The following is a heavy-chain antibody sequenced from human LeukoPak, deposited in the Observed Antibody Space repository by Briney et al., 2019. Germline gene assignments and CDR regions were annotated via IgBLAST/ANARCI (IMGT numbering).Heavy chain of an antibody. D-gene: IGHD3-9*01. CDR1: GGSISSYY. CDR3: ARQYDILTGYYFDY. Sequence: SETLSLTCTVSGGSISSYYWSWIRQPAGKGLEWIGRIYTSGSTNYNPSLKSRVTMSVDTSKNQFSLKLSSVTAADTAVYYCARQYDILTGYYFDYWGQGTLVTVSS. V-gene: IGHV4-4*07. J-gene: IGHJ4*02. CDR2: IYTSGST.